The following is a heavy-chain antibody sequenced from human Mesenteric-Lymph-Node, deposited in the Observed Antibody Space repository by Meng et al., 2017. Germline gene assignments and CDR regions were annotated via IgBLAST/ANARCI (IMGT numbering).Heavy chain of an antibody. V-gene: IGHV4-38-2*02. Sequence: SETLSLTCTVSGGSISSGYYWGWIRQPPGKGLEWIGSIYHSGSTYYNPSLKSRVTISVDTSKNQFSLKLSSVTAADTAVYYCAREDYYGSGSTYYFDYWGQGTLVTVSS. CDR2: IYHSGST. D-gene: IGHD3-10*01. CDR3: AREDYYGSGSTYYFDY. J-gene: IGHJ4*02. CDR1: GGSISSGYY.